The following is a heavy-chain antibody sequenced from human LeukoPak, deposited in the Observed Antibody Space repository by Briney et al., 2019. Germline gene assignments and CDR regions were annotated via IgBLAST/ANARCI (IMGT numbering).Heavy chain of an antibody. J-gene: IGHJ3*02. D-gene: IGHD5-12*01. CDR3: ARQSGLKAFDI. Sequence: SETLSLTCTVSGGSISSSSYYWGWIREPPGKGLEWIGSIYYSGSTYYNPSLKSRVTISVDRSKNQFSLKLSSVTAADTAVYYCARQSGLKAFDIWGQGTMVTVSS. CDR1: GGSISSSSYY. CDR2: IYYSGST. V-gene: IGHV4-39*07.